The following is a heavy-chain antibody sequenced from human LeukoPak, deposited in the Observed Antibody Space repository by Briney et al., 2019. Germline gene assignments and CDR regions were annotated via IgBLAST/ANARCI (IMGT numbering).Heavy chain of an antibody. J-gene: IGHJ6*03. CDR3: ARGIVVVPAAIYFGYYYYYMDV. CDR1: GFTFSNYW. Sequence: PGGSLRLSCAASGFTFSNYWVHWVRQAPGKGLVWVSRINRDGSTTKYADSVKGRFTVSRDNAKNTLHLQMNSLRAEDTAVYYCARGIVVVPAAIYFGYYYYYMDVWGKGTTVTVSS. D-gene: IGHD2-2*02. CDR2: INRDGSTT. V-gene: IGHV3-74*03.